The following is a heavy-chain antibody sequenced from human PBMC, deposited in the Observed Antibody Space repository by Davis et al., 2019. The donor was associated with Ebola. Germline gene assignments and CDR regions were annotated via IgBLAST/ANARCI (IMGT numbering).Heavy chain of an antibody. CDR3: VKGSITMTVVVYFDL. CDR1: GFTFIGYA. Sequence: HTGGSLRLSCAASGFTFIGYAMHWVRQAPGKGLVWVSRINSDGSSTSYADSVKGRFIISRDNSKNTLYLQMSSLRIEDTAVYYCVKGSITMTVVVYFDLWGQGTLVTVSP. D-gene: IGHD3-22*01. CDR2: INSDGSST. V-gene: IGHV3-74*01. J-gene: IGHJ4*02.